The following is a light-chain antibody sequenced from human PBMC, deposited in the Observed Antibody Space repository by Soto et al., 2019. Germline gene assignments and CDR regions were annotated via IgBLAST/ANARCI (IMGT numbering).Light chain of an antibody. CDR1: QSVRSTY. CDR3: QQYDGSPWT. J-gene: IGKJ1*01. CDR2: GAS. V-gene: IGKV3-20*01. Sequence: EIVLTQSPGTLSLSPGERATLSCRASQSVRSTYLAWYQQKPGQAPRLLIYGASRRATGVPDRFSGSGSGTDFTLTISSLEPEDFAVYHCQQYDGSPWTFCQGTRVQIK.